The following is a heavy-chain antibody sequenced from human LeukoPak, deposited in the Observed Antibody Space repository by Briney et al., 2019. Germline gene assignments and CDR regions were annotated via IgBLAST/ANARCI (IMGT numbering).Heavy chain of an antibody. V-gene: IGHV3-30*04. D-gene: IGHD5-18*01. CDR1: GFTFSNYP. Sequence: GGSLRLSCAASGFTFSNYPMHWVRQAPGKGLEWVAVISFDGFNKYYADSVKGRFTISRDNSKNTLYLQMNSLRAEDTAVYYCARSDTAIPFDYWGQGTLVTVSS. CDR2: ISFDGFNK. J-gene: IGHJ4*02. CDR3: ARSDTAIPFDY.